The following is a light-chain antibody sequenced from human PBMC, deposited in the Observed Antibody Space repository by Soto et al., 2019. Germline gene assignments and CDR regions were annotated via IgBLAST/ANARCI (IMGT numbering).Light chain of an antibody. CDR3: QSHDSSLSGVL. CDR1: SSNIGAGYD. J-gene: IGLJ2*01. Sequence: QSVLTQPPSVSGAPGQTVTISCTGSSSNIGAGYDVHWYQQLPGTAPKLLIYGNTNRPSGVPDRFSGSKSGTSASLAITGLQAEDEADYYRQSHDSSLSGVLFGGGTKLTVL. CDR2: GNT. V-gene: IGLV1-40*01.